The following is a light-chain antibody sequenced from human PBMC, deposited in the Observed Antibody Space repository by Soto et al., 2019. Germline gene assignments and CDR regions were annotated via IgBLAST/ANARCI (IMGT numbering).Light chain of an antibody. CDR3: AAWDDSLSAVL. Sequence: QSVLTQPPSASGTPGQRVAIACTGSSSNIGATNAVYWYQQVPGTTPKLLIPHNSLRASGGPDRFSGSKSGTSGSLAISGLQSDDEAEYYCAAWDDSLSAVLFGGGTKLTVL. CDR2: HNS. V-gene: IGLV1-47*02. CDR1: SSNIGATNA. J-gene: IGLJ2*01.